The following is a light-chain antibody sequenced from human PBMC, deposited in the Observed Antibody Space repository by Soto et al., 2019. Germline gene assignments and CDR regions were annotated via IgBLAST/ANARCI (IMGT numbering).Light chain of an antibody. CDR2: EVS. Sequence: QSALTQPPSASGSPGQSVTISCTGTSSDVGAYNYVSWYQQHPGKAPKLMIYEVSKRPSGVPDRFSASKSGNTASLTVSGLQADDEGDYYCSSYAGSKNWVFGGGTKVTVL. J-gene: IGLJ3*02. CDR3: SSYAGSKNWV. V-gene: IGLV2-8*01. CDR1: SSDVGAYNY.